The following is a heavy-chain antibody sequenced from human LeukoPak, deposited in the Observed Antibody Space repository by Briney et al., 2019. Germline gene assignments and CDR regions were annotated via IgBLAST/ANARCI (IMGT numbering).Heavy chain of an antibody. V-gene: IGHV3-21*01. CDR3: ARGPSGYHNT. CDR2: ISSSSSYI. Sequence: GGSLRLSCAASGFTFSSYSMNWVRQAPGKGLEWVSSISSSSSYIYYADSVKGRFTISRDNAKNSLYLQMNSLRAEETAVYYCARGPSGYHNTGGQGTLVTVSS. J-gene: IGHJ4*02. CDR1: GFTFSSYS. D-gene: IGHD5-12*01.